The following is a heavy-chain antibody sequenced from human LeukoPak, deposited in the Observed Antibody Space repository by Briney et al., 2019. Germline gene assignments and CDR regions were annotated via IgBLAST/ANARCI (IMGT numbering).Heavy chain of an antibody. CDR3: AKDFYGSGWYSTYYYYGMDV. CDR1: GFTFSSYG. Sequence: PGGSLRLSCAASGFTFSSYGMHWVRQAPGKGLEWVAVISYDGSNKYYADSVKGRFTISRDNSKNTLYLQMNSLRAEDTAVYYCAKDFYGSGWYSTYYYYGMDVWGQGTTVTVSS. D-gene: IGHD6-19*01. CDR2: ISYDGSNK. J-gene: IGHJ6*02. V-gene: IGHV3-30*18.